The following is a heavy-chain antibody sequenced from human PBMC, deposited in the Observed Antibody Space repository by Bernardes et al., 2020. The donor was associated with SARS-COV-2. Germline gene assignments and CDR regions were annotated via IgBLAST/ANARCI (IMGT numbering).Heavy chain of an antibody. V-gene: IGHV3-23*01. J-gene: IGHJ6*02. CDR3: AKDVGGLSSGWLGGMDV. Sequence: GGSLRLSCAASGFTYHNYVMSWVRQAPGKGLEWVAGISGSGSSTYYADSVKGRFTISRDNSKNMVYLQMNSLRAEETAIYYCAKDVGGLSSGWLGGMDVWGQGTTVTVSS. CDR1: GFTYHNYV. CDR2: ISGSGSST. D-gene: IGHD6-19*01.